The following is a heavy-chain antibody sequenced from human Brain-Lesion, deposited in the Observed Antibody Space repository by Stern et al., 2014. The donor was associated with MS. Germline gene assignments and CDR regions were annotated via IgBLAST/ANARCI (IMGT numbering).Heavy chain of an antibody. CDR3: ARRGDSSSSGFDY. V-gene: IGHV5-51*01. CDR2: IWPGDSDT. J-gene: IGHJ4*02. D-gene: IGHD6-6*01. CDR1: GYRFTSNW. Sequence: VQLVESGAEVKKPGESLKISCKGSGYRFTSNWIGWVRQMPGKGLAWMGIIWPGDSDTRYSPSFQGQVTISADKSISTAYLQWSSLQASDTAMYYCARRGDSSSSGFDYWGQGTLVSVSS.